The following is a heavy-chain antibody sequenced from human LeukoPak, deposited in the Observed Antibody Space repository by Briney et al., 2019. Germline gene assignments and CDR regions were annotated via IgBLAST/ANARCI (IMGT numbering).Heavy chain of an antibody. V-gene: IGHV3-7*01. CDR1: GFTFSSYW. D-gene: IGHD3-10*01. CDR2: IKQDGSEK. CDR3: ARSFSNTVRGVGDS. Sequence: GGSLRLSCAASGFTFSSYWMSWVRQAPGKGLEWVANIKQDGSEKYYVDSVKGRFTISRDNAKNSLYLQMNSLRVEDTALYYCARSFSNTVRGVGDSWGQGTLVTVSS. J-gene: IGHJ4*02.